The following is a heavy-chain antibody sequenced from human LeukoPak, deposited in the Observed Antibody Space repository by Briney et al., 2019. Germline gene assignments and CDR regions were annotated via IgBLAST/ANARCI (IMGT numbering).Heavy chain of an antibody. CDR3: ARGYDVDTAMAYYFDY. CDR1: GGSFSGYY. V-gene: IGHV4-34*01. J-gene: IGHJ4*02. Sequence: LSETLSLTCAVYGGSFSGYYWSWIRQPPGKGLEWIGEINHSGSTNYNPSLKSRVTISVDTSKNQFSLKLSSVTAADTAVYYCARGYDVDTAMAYYFDYWGQGTLVTASS. CDR2: INHSGST. D-gene: IGHD5-18*01.